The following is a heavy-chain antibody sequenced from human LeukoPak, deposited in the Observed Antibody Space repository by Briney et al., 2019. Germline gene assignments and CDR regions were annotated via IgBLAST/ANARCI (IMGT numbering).Heavy chain of an antibody. J-gene: IGHJ1*01. CDR2: IYYSGST. CDR1: GGSISSYY. CDR3: ASSLGSSSWLEYFQH. D-gene: IGHD6-13*01. V-gene: IGHV4-59*01. Sequence: SETLSLTCTVSGGSISSYYWSWIRQPPGKGLEWIGYIYYSGSTNYNPSLKSRVTISVDTSKNQFSLKLSSVTAADTAVYYCASSLGSSSWLEYFQHWGQGTLVTVSS.